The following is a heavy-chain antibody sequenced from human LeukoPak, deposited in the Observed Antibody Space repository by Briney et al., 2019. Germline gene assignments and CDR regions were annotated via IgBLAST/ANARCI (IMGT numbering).Heavy chain of an antibody. CDR1: GFTFSSYG. V-gene: IGHV3-33*06. Sequence: GGSLRLSCAAPGFTFSSYGMYWVRQAPGKGLEWVAVIWYDGSNKYYADSVKGRFTISRDNSKNMVYLQMNSLRAEDTAFYYCAKLQVGGISESSFWGQGILVTVS. D-gene: IGHD1-26*01. CDR3: AKLQVGGISESSF. CDR2: IWYDGSNK. J-gene: IGHJ4*02.